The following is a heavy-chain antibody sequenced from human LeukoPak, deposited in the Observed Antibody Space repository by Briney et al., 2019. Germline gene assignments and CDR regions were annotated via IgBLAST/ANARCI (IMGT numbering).Heavy chain of an antibody. V-gene: IGHV3-30*02. Sequence: PGGSMRLSCAASGFTFSSYGMHWVRQAPGKGLEWVAFIRYDGSNKYYADSVKGRFTISRDNYKNTLYLQMNSLRAEDTAVYYCAKDGYFDWLSNGSFDYWGQGTLVTVSS. J-gene: IGHJ4*02. CDR2: IRYDGSNK. D-gene: IGHD3-9*01. CDR1: GFTFSSYG. CDR3: AKDGYFDWLSNGSFDY.